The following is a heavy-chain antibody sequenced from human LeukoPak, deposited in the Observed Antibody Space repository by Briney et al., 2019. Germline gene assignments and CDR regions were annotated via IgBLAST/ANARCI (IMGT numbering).Heavy chain of an antibody. J-gene: IGHJ4*02. D-gene: IGHD3/OR15-3a*01. Sequence: GGSLRLSCAASGFTFGSYAMSWVRQAPGKGLEWVSAITGSGGITYYADSVKGRFTLSRDNSKNTLYLQMNSLRAEDTAVYYCAKGVWTDYTITHFDYWGQGTLVTVSS. CDR2: ITGSGGIT. CDR3: AKGVWTDYTITHFDY. CDR1: GFTFGSYA. V-gene: IGHV3-23*01.